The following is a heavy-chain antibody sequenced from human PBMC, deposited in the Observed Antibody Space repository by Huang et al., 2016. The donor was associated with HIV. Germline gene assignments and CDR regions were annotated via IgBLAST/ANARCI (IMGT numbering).Heavy chain of an antibody. CDR1: GFTFTSSA. J-gene: IGHJ6*02. D-gene: IGHD6-19*01. Sequence: QMQLVQSGPAVKKPGTSVKVSCKASGFTFTSSAVLWVRPAGRQRLEWLGLVVGCSGDTNYAQKFQERVTITRYMSTSTAYMELSRLRSEDTAVYYCAAYTSGPAGYYYYYDMDVWGQGTTVTVSS. CDR2: VVGCSGDT. V-gene: IGHV1-58*01. CDR3: AAYTSGPAGYYYYYDMDV.